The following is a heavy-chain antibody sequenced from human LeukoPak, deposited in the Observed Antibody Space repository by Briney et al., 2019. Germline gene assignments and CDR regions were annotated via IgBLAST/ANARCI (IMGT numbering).Heavy chain of an antibody. V-gene: IGHV3-74*01. J-gene: IGHJ4*02. CDR3: ARGRPHGNDY. D-gene: IGHD4-23*01. CDR2: IASDGSST. Sequence: PTGGSLRLSCAASGVTFSSYWMNWVRQAPGKGLVWVSRIASDGSSTTYADSVKGRFSVSRDNAKNTLYLQMNSLRVEDTAVYYCARGRPHGNDYWGQGTLVTVSS. CDR1: GVTFSSYW.